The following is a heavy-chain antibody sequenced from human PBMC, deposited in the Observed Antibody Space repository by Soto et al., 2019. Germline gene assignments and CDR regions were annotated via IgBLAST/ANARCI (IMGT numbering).Heavy chain of an antibody. V-gene: IGHV4-59*01. J-gene: IGHJ4*02. D-gene: IGHD6-19*01. Sequence: SETLSLTCTVSGGSISSYYWSWIRQPPGKGLEWIGYIYYSGSTNYNPSLKSRVTISVDTSKNQFSLKLSSVTAADTAVYYCARAYALAGLDYWGQGTLVTVSS. CDR3: ARAYALAGLDY. CDR1: GGSISSYY. CDR2: IYYSGST.